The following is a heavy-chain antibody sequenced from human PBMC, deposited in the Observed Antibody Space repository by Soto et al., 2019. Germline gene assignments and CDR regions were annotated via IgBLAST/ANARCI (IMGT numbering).Heavy chain of an antibody. J-gene: IGHJ4*02. Sequence: QVQLQQWGAGLLKPSETLSLTCAVYGGSXSXXXXXXXXQPPGKGLEWIGEINHSGSTNYNPSLKSRVTISVDTSKNKFSLXLXXGTAADTAVYYCASRWMGYWGQGTLVTVSS. D-gene: IGHD2-2*03. CDR2: INHSGST. CDR1: GGSXSXXX. CDR3: ASRWMGY. V-gene: IGHV4-34*01.